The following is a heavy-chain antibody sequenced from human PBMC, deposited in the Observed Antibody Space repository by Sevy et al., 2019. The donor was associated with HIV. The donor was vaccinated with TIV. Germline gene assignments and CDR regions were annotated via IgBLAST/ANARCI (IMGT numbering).Heavy chain of an antibody. CDR2: IYPGDSDA. J-gene: IGHJ4*02. CDR3: ARGTTVTRIDY. CDR1: GYSFTSYW. Sequence: GESLKISCKGSGYSFTSYWIGWVRQMPGKGLEWMGIIYPGDSDATYSPSFQGQVTISADKSISTAYLQWSSLKASDTAVYYCARGTTVTRIDYWGQGTLFTVSS. V-gene: IGHV5-51*01. D-gene: IGHD4-17*01.